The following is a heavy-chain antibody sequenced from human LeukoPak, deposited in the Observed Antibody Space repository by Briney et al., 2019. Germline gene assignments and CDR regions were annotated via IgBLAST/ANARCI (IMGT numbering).Heavy chain of an antibody. V-gene: IGHV3-13*04. Sequence: GGSLRLSCAASGFTFSSYDMHWVRQATGKGLEWVSVIGTSGDTYYTVSVKGRFTISRENAKNSLYLQMNSLAAGDTAVYFCSRVGSSGWPNYFDSWGQGTLVTVSS. D-gene: IGHD6-19*01. CDR2: IGTSGDT. CDR1: GFTFSSYD. J-gene: IGHJ4*02. CDR3: SRVGSSGWPNYFDS.